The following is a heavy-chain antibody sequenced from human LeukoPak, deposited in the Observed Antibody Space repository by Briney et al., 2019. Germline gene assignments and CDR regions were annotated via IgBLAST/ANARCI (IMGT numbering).Heavy chain of an antibody. V-gene: IGHV4-38-2*02. CDR2: IYHSGST. CDR3: ARENYYDSSGYS. Sequence: KPSETLSLTCTVSGYSISSGYYWGWIRQPPWKGLEWIGSIYHSGSTYYNPSLKSRVTISVDRSKNQFSLKLSSVTAADTAVYYCARENYYDSSGYSWGQGTLVTVSS. D-gene: IGHD3-22*01. CDR1: GYSISSGYY. J-gene: IGHJ4*02.